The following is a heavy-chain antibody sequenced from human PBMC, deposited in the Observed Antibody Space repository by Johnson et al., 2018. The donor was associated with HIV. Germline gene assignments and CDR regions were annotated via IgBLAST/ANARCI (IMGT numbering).Heavy chain of an antibody. Sequence: QVQLVESGGGVVQPGRSLRLSCAASGFTFGSYAMHWVRQAPGKGLEWVAVISYDGSKKYYADSVKGRFTISRDNSKNTLYLQMNSLRAEDTAVYYCAKKQWPEDDAFDIWGQGTMVTVSS. CDR1: GFTFGSYA. CDR2: ISYDGSKK. CDR3: AKKQWPEDDAFDI. V-gene: IGHV3-30-3*02. J-gene: IGHJ3*02. D-gene: IGHD6-19*01.